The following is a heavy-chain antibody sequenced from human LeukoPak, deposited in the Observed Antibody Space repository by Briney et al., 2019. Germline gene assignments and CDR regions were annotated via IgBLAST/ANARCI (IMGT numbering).Heavy chain of an antibody. CDR1: GGSISSYY. J-gene: IGHJ4*02. D-gene: IGHD5-18*01. V-gene: IGHV4-4*07. CDR2: IYTSGST. CDR3: ARVAYSANTFDF. Sequence: SETPSLTCTVSGGSISSYYWSWIRQPAGKGLEWIGRIYTSGSTNYNPSLKSRVTMSVDTSKNQFSLKLSSVTAADTAVYYCARVAYSANTFDFWGQGTLVTVSS.